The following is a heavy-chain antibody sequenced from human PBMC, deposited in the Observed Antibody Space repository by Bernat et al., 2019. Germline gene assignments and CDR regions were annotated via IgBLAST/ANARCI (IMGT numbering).Heavy chain of an antibody. V-gene: IGHV3-23*01. J-gene: IGHJ4*02. D-gene: IGHD3-22*01. CDR3: AKCPHDSSGYYYYFDY. CDR1: GFTFSSYA. Sequence: EVQLLESGGGLVQPGGSLRLSCAASGFTFSSYAMSWVRQAPGKGLAWVLAISGSGGSTYYADSVKGRFTISRDNSKNTLYLQINSLRAEDTAVYYFAKCPHDSSGYYYYFDYWGQGTLVTVSS. CDR2: ISGSGGST.